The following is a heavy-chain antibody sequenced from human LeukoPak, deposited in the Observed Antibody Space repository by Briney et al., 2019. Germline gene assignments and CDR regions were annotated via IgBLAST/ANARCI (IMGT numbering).Heavy chain of an antibody. D-gene: IGHD4-23*01. V-gene: IGHV4-61*01. J-gene: IGHJ4*02. CDR3: AKDLSAQRWRTQGMWFDY. Sequence: PSETLSLTCTVSGGSVSSGSYYWSWIRQPPGKGLEWIGYIYYSGSTNYNPSLKSRVTISVDTSKNQFSLKLSSVTAADTAVYYCAKDLSAQRWRTQGMWFDYWGQGTLVTVSS. CDR2: IYYSGST. CDR1: GGSVSSGSYY.